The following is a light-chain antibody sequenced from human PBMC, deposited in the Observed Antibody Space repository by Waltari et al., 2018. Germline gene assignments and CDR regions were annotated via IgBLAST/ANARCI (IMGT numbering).Light chain of an antibody. CDR1: SSNIGAGYD. V-gene: IGLV1-40*01. J-gene: IGLJ2*01. CDR3: QSYDSSLSAHVV. CDR2: ANS. Sequence: QSVLTQPPSVSGAPGPRVTISCTGSSSNIGAGYDVPWYQQLPGTAPKLLIYANSNRPSGVPDRFSGSKSGTSASLAITGLQAEDEADYYCQSYDSSLSAHVVFGGGTKLTVL.